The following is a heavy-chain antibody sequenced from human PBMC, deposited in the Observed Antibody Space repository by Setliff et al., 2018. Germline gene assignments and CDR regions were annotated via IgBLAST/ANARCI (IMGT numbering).Heavy chain of an antibody. V-gene: IGHV1-3*01. Sequence: ASVKVSCKASGFTLTSYPIHWVCQAPGQRLEWMGWINPDNGNRKYSQRFQGRVTITRDTSASTVFLELITLRSEDTAVYYCTRDFLGATASFGIWGQGTMVTVSS. CDR1: GFTLTSYP. CDR2: INPDNGNR. J-gene: IGHJ3*02. CDR3: TRDFLGATASFGI. D-gene: IGHD3-3*01.